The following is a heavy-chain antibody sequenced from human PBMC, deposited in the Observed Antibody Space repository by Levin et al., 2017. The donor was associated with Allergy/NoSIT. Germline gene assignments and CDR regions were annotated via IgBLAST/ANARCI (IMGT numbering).Heavy chain of an antibody. V-gene: IGHV3-53*01. Sequence: PGGSLRLSCAASGFTISSNYMSWVLQAPGKGLEWVSVIYSGGSTYYADSVKGRFTISRDNSKNTLYLQMNSLRAEDTAVYYCARGPGPGYDYNYYYYYGMDVWGQGTTVTVSS. J-gene: IGHJ6*02. CDR3: ARGPGPGYDYNYYYYYGMDV. CDR1: GFTISSNY. CDR2: IYSGGST. D-gene: IGHD5-12*01.